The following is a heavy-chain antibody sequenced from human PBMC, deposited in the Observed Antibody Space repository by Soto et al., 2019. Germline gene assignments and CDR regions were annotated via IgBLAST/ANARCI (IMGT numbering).Heavy chain of an antibody. V-gene: IGHV3-48*02. CDR3: ARERGPWIQRWTDNWFDP. J-gene: IGHJ5*02. D-gene: IGHD5-18*01. Sequence: EVQLVESGGGLLQPGGSLRLSCAASGFTFSSYSMNWVRQAPGKGLEWVSYISSSSSTIYYADSVKGRFTISRDNAKNSLYLQMNSLRDEDTAVYYCARERGPWIQRWTDNWFDPWGQGTLVTVSS. CDR1: GFTFSSYS. CDR2: ISSSSSTI.